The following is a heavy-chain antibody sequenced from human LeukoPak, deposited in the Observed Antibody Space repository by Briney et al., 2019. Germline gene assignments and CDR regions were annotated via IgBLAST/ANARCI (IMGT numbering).Heavy chain of an antibody. V-gene: IGHV4-59*08. J-gene: IGHJ3*02. CDR3: AGRAVPHFIAATNDAVDI. CDR2: IYYNGST. CDR1: GGSISSYY. D-gene: IGHD6-13*01. Sequence: SETLSLTCTVSGGSISSYYWSWIRQPPGKGLEWMGYIYYNGSTNYNPSPKSRVTISVDTTKNQFSQKQSSVTAADTAVYYCAGRAVPHFIAATNDAVDIWGQGTMVTVSS.